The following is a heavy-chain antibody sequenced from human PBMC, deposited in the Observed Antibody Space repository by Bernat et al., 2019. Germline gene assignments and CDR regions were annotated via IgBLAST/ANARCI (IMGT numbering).Heavy chain of an antibody. CDR3: ASEFLELHANDY. Sequence: QVQLVESGGGVVQPGRSLRLSCAASGFTFSSYGMHWVRQAPGKGLEWVAVIWYDGSNKYYADSVKGRFTISRDNSKNTLYLQMNSLRAEDTAVYYCASEFLELHANDYWGRGTLVTVSS. D-gene: IGHD1-7*01. V-gene: IGHV3-33*01. CDR2: IWYDGSNK. CDR1: GFTFSSYG. J-gene: IGHJ4*02.